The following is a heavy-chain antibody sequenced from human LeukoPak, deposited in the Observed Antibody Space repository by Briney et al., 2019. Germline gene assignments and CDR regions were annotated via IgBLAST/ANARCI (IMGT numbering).Heavy chain of an antibody. J-gene: IGHJ4*02. V-gene: IGHV3-30*03. CDR3: AREPIRDYYDSSGYYFLFDY. D-gene: IGHD3-22*01. CDR1: GFTFSSYG. Sequence: GGSLRLSCAASGFTFSSYGMHWVRQAPGKGLEWVAVISYDGSNKYYADSVKGRFTISRDNSKNTLYLQMNSLRAEDTAVYYCAREPIRDYYDSSGYYFLFDYWGQGTLVTVSS. CDR2: ISYDGSNK.